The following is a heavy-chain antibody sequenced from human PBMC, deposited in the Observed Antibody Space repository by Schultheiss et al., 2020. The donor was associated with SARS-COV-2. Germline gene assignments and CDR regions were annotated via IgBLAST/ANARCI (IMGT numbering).Heavy chain of an antibody. CDR3: ARQMGSSISPLSD. V-gene: IGHV5-51*01. J-gene: IGHJ4*02. CDR2: IYPGDSDS. Sequence: GGSLRLSCEGSGYNFATYWIAWVRQTPGKGLEWMGFIYPGDSDSRYSPSFQGQVAISADKSISTAYLQWSSLKASDTAMYYCARQMGSSISPLSDWGQGTLVTVSS. CDR1: GYNFATYW. D-gene: IGHD6-13*01.